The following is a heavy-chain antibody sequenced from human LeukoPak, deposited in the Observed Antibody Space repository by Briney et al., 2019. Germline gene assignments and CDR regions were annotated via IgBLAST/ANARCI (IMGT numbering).Heavy chain of an antibody. D-gene: IGHD2-2*01. V-gene: IGHV3-64*01. CDR3: ARGIVPAAMPAGSWFDP. CDR1: GFTFSSYA. Sequence: GGSLRLSCAASGFTFSSYAMHWVRQAPGKGLEYVSAISSNGGSTYYANSVKGRFTISRDNSKNTLYLQMGSLRAEDMAVYYCARGIVPAAMPAGSWFDPWGQGTLVTVSS. CDR2: ISSNGGST. J-gene: IGHJ5*02.